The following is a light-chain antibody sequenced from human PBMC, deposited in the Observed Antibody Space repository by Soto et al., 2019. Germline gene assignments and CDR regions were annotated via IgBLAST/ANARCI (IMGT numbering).Light chain of an antibody. CDR3: CSYAGSPYV. CDR1: SSDVGGYNY. Sequence: QSVLTQPRSVSGSPGQSVTISCTGTSSDVGGYNYVSWYQQHPGKAPKVMIYDVSKRPSGVPDRFSGSKSGNTASLTISGLQAEDEADYYCCSYAGSPYVFGTGTKVTDL. V-gene: IGLV2-11*01. CDR2: DVS. J-gene: IGLJ1*01.